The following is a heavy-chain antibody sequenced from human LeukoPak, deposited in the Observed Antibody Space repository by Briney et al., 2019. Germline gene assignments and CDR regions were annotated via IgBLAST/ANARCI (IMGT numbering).Heavy chain of an antibody. CDR2: INPNSGGT. CDR3: ARDSKLLWFEESGSNDY. D-gene: IGHD3-10*01. V-gene: IGHV1-2*02. J-gene: IGHJ4*02. Sequence: ASVKVSCKASGYTFTGYYMHWVRQAPGQGLEWMGWINPNSGGTNYAQKFQGRVTMTRDTSISTAYMELRSLRSDDTAVYYCARDSKLLWFEESGSNDYWGQGTLVTVSS. CDR1: GYTFTGYY.